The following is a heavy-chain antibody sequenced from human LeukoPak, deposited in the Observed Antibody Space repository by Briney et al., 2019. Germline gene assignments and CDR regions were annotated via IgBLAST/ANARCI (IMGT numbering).Heavy chain of an antibody. V-gene: IGHV3-53*01. J-gene: IGHJ3*02. CDR2: IYSGGST. Sequence: QPGGSLRLSCAASGFTVSTNCMSWVRQAPGRGLEWVSFIYSGGSTYYADSVKGRFTISRDNSRNTLYLQMNSLRAEDTAVYYCARDRSPNRDAFDIWGQGTMVTVSS. CDR3: ARDRSPNRDAFDI. D-gene: IGHD1-14*01. CDR1: GFTVSTNC.